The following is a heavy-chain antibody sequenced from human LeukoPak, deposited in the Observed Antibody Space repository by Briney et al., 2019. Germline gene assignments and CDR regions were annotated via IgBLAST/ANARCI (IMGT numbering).Heavy chain of an antibody. CDR3: ARDSAGSSGYYYCDY. V-gene: IGHV1-69*13. CDR1: GGTFSSYA. CDR2: IIPIFGTA. D-gene: IGHD3-22*01. Sequence: GASVKVSCKASGGTFSSYAISWVRQAPGQGLEWMGGIIPIFGTANYAQKFQGRVTITADESTSTAYMELSSLRSEDTAVYYCARDSAGSSGYYYCDYWGQGTLVTVSS. J-gene: IGHJ4*02.